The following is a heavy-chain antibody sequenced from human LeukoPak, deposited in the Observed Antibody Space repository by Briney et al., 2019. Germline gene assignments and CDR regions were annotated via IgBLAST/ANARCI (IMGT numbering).Heavy chain of an antibody. Sequence: GGSLRLSCAASGFTFSSYGMHRVRQAPGKGLEWVAVIWYDGSNKFHADSVKGRFTISRDNSKKTVYLQMNSLRAEDTAVYYCERARKSGIAAFDYWGQGTLVTVSS. D-gene: IGHD6-13*01. CDR2: IWYDGSNK. J-gene: IGHJ4*02. V-gene: IGHV3-33*01. CDR3: ERARKSGIAAFDY. CDR1: GFTFSSYG.